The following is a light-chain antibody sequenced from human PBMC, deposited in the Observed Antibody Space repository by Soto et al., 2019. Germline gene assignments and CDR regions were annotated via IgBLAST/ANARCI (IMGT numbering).Light chain of an antibody. CDR1: QGIRND. V-gene: IGKV1-17*01. J-gene: IGKJ5*01. CDR2: DAS. Sequence: IQMTQSPSSLSASVGDRVTITCRASQGIRNDLGWYQQKPGKAPKALIYDASTLRSGVPTRFSGGGSGTEFTLTISSLQPDDFATYYCQQYNTYSTFGPGTRLEIK. CDR3: QQYNTYST.